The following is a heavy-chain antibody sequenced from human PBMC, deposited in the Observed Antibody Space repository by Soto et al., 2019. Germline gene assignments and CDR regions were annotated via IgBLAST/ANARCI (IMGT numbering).Heavy chain of an antibody. J-gene: IGHJ4*01. CDR2: IYYSGST. V-gene: IGHV4-61*08. Sequence: SATLSLTCTVSGGSVSSGDYYWSWIRQPPGKGLEWIGNIYYSGSTSSNPSLKNRPTISLDTSKNQVSLRLSSVTAADTAVYHCARALGDDEDGCGYNPVYEFEDRGHAALVTVAS. CDR1: GGSVSSGDYY. CDR3: ARALGDDEDGCGYNPVYEFED. D-gene: IGHD5-12*01.